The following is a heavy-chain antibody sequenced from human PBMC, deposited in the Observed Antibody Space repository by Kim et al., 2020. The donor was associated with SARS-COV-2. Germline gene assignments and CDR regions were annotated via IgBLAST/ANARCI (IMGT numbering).Heavy chain of an antibody. CDR1: GGSISSYY. Sequence: SETLSLTFTVSGGSISSYYWSWILQPPGKLLDWFGYFFYSWCSNYNPSLKSRVTISVDTSKNQFSLKLSSVTAADTAVYYCARRSGDYSNFNYYYYMDVWGKGTTVTVSS. D-gene: IGHD4-4*01. CDR2: FFYSWCS. V-gene: IGHV4-59*01. J-gene: IGHJ6*03. CDR3: ARRSGDYSNFNYYYYMDV.